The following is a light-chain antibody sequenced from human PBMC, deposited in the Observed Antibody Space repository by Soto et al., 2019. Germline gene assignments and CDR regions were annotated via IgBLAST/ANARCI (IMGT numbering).Light chain of an antibody. Sequence: DIQMTQSPSSLSASVGDRVTITSRASQSISSYLNWYQQKPGKAPKLLIYAASSLQSGVPSRFSGSGSGTDFTLTISSLQPEDFATYYCQQSYSTPSITFGQGTRL. J-gene: IGKJ5*01. CDR2: AAS. CDR1: QSISSY. V-gene: IGKV1-39*01. CDR3: QQSYSTPSIT.